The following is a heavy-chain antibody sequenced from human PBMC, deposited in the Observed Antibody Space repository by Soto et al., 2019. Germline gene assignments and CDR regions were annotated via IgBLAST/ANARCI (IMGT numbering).Heavy chain of an antibody. CDR3: ASTDSYGDPFDY. V-gene: IGHV1-2*02. J-gene: IGHJ4*02. Sequence: ASVKVSCKASGYTFTGYYMHWERQAPGQGLEWMGWINPNSGGTNYAQKFQGRVTMTRDTSISTVYMELSSLRSDDTAVYYCASTDSYGDPFDYWGQGTLFTVSA. D-gene: IGHD4-17*01. CDR1: GYTFTGYY. CDR2: INPNSGGT.